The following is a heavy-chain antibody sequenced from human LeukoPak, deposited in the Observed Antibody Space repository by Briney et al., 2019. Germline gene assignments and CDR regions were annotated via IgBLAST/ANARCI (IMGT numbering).Heavy chain of an antibody. CDR2: INPRGDIT. CDR1: GSTFTWFL. J-gene: IGHJ5*02. D-gene: IGHD2-21*01. Sequence: GASVKVSCKTYGSTFTWFLIHWVRQAPGQGLEWVGTINPRGDITSYAQRFQGRVTLTEDTSTSTFYMELSSLTSDDTAVYFCARPAYCDGTNCGYWLDRWGPGTLVTVSS. CDR3: ARPAYCDGTNCGYWLDR. V-gene: IGHV1-46*01.